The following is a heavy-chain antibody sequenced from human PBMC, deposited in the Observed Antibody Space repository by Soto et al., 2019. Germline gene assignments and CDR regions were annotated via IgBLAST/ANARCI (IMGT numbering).Heavy chain of an antibody. J-gene: IGHJ6*02. CDR3: AREKLLWFGEFPPQVNYYYYGMDV. V-gene: IGHV1-2*02. D-gene: IGHD3-10*01. CDR1: GYTFTGYY. Sequence: GASVKVPCKASGYTFTGYYMHWVRQAPGQGLEWMGWINPNSGGTNYAQKFQGRVTMTRDTSISTAYMELSRLRSDDTAVYYCAREKLLWFGEFPPQVNYYYYGMDVWGQGTTVTVSS. CDR2: INPNSGGT.